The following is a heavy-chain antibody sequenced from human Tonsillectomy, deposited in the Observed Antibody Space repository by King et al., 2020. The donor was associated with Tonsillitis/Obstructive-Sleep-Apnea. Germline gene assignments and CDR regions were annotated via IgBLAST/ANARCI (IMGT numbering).Heavy chain of an antibody. J-gene: IGHJ4*02. CDR1: GFIFNSFA. V-gene: IGHV3-64D*06. D-gene: IGHD3-3*01. CDR2: ISTNGGST. CDR3: VKGIRFLAWSHFDY. Sequence: VQLVQSGGGLVQPGGSLRLSCSASGFIFNSFAMHWVRQAPGKGLEYISGISTNGGSTNDADSVKGRFTISRDNSKNTLFLQMSSLRAEDTAVYYCVKGIRFLAWSHFDYWGQGTLVTVSS.